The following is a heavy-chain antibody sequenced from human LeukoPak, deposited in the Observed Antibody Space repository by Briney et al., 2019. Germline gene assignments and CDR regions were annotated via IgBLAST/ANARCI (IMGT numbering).Heavy chain of an antibody. Sequence: SETLPLTCAVYGGSFSGYYWSWIRQPPGKGLEWIGEINHSGSTNYNPSLKSRVTISVDTSKNQFSLKLSSVTAADAAVYYCARGLRGGYYGSGSYYNGRGWFDPWGQGTLVTVSS. CDR1: GGSFSGYY. D-gene: IGHD3-10*01. CDR3: ARGLRGGYYGSGSYYNGRGWFDP. V-gene: IGHV4-34*01. CDR2: INHSGST. J-gene: IGHJ5*02.